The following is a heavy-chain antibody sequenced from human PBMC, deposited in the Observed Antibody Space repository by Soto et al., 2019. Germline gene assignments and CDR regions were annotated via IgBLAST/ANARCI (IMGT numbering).Heavy chain of an antibody. Sequence: PGGSLRLSCAASGFTFSDSYMSWIRQAPGKGLEWVSYISSSDSIIYCSDSVKGRFIISRDNAKNSLYLQMNSLRAEDTAVYYCARDLGYYDSSGYFDYWGQGTLVTVSS. D-gene: IGHD3-22*01. J-gene: IGHJ4*02. CDR2: ISSSDSII. CDR3: ARDLGYYDSSGYFDY. CDR1: GFTFSDSY. V-gene: IGHV3-11*01.